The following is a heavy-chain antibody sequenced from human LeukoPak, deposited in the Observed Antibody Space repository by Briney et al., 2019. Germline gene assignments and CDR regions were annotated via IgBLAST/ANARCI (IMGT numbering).Heavy chain of an antibody. V-gene: IGHV3-49*03. D-gene: IGHD1-1*01. CDR2: IRSKAYGETA. CDR3: TRDRGAYNLYDY. J-gene: IGHJ4*02. Sequence: GGSLRXXCTASGFTFGDYAMSWIRQAPGKGLEWVCFIRSKAYGETADYAASVKGRFTISRDDSKAIAYLQMNSLKTEDTAVYHCTRDRGAYNLYDYWGQGTLVTVSS. CDR1: GFTFGDYA.